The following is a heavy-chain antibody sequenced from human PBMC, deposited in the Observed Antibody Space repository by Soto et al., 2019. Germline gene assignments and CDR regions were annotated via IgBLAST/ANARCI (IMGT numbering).Heavy chain of an antibody. Sequence: GESLKISXKGSGYSFVTHWIAWVLQMPGEGLEWMGIINPADSDIRYSPSFQGQVTISVDKSINTAYLQWSSLKASDTATYYCTRPQSSGWYDYWGQGTLVTAPQ. CDR1: GYSFVTHW. D-gene: IGHD6-19*01. CDR3: TRPQSSGWYDY. J-gene: IGHJ4*02. V-gene: IGHV5-51*01. CDR2: INPADSDI.